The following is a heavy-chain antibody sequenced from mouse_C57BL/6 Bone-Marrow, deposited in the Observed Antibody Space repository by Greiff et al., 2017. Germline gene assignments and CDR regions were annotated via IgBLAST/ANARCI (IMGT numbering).Heavy chain of an antibody. D-gene: IGHD2-3*01. Sequence: QVQLQQPGAELVRPGTSVKLSCKASGYTFTSYWMHWVKQRPGQGLEWIGVIDPSDSYTNYHQKFKGKATLTVDTSSSTAYMQLRSLTSEDSAVYYCAGGGGGYYVRAMDYWGQGTSVTVSS. J-gene: IGHJ4*01. V-gene: IGHV1-59*01. CDR3: AGGGGGYYVRAMDY. CDR1: GYTFTSYW. CDR2: IDPSDSYT.